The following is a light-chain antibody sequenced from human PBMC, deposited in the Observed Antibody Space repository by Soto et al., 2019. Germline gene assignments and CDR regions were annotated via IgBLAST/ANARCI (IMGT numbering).Light chain of an antibody. J-gene: IGLJ2*01. CDR1: SSDVGGSTY. CDR2: EVS. CDR3: SSYAGSSNMI. Sequence: QSALTQPPSASGSPGQSVTIYCTGTSSDVGGSTYVSWYQQHPGKAPKLMIYEVSKRPSGVPDRFSGSKSGNTASLTVSGLQAEDEADYYCSSYAGSSNMIFGGGTKLTVL. V-gene: IGLV2-8*01.